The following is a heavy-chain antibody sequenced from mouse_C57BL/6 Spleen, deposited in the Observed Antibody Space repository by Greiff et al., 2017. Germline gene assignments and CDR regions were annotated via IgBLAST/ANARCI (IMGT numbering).Heavy chain of an antibody. Sequence: QVQLQQPGAELVRPGSSVKLSCTASGYTFTGYGMHWVRQRPVQGLEWIGNIDPGDSDTHYNQKFKDKATLTGDKSSSTAYMQLSSLTSEDSAVYYCASRGYLGYFDYWGQGTTLTVSS. CDR3: ASRGYLGYFDY. J-gene: IGHJ2*01. CDR1: GYTFTGYG. D-gene: IGHD2-3*01. V-gene: IGHV1-52*01. CDR2: IDPGDSDT.